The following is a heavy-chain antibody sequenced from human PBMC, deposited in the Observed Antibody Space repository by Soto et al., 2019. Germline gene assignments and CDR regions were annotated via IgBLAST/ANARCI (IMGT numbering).Heavy chain of an antibody. CDR2: IWYDGSNK. J-gene: IGHJ3*02. Sequence: GGSLRLSCAASGFTFSSYGMHWVRQAPGKGLEWVAVIWYDGSNKYYADYVKGRFTISRDNSKNTLYLQMNSLRAEDTAVYYCARVLIRNYGAAFDIWGQGTMVTVSS. V-gene: IGHV3-33*01. CDR1: GFTFSSYG. D-gene: IGHD4-17*01. CDR3: ARVLIRNYGAAFDI.